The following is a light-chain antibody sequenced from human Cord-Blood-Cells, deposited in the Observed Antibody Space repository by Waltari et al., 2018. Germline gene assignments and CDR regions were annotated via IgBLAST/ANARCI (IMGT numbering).Light chain of an antibody. V-gene: IGLV2-8*01. CDR1: SSDVGGYNY. CDR3: SSYAGSNNYV. CDR2: EVS. J-gene: IGLJ1*01. Sequence: QSDLTQPPSASGSPGQSVTISCTGTSSDVGGYNYVPWYQQHPGKAPKPMIYEVSKRPSGVPDRFSGSKSGNTASLTVSGLQAEDEADYYCSSYAGSNNYVFGTGTKVTVL.